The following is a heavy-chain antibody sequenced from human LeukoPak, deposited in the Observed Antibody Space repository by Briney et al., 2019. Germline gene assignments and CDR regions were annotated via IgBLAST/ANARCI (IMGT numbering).Heavy chain of an antibody. CDR2: IYYSGST. Sequence: PSHTLSPTCTVSGGSIISSSYCWGCIRQPPGKGLGWIGSIYYSGSTYYNTSLKSRFTISVDTSKNPFSLTLSSVTAADTAVYYCARDLVTIFGVVILNWFDPWGQGTLVTVSS. CDR3: ARDLVTIFGVVILNWFDP. D-gene: IGHD3-3*01. V-gene: IGHV4-39*07. J-gene: IGHJ5*02. CDR1: GGSIISSSYC.